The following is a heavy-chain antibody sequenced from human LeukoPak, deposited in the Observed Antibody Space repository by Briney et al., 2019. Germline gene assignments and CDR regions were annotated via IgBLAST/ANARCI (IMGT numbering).Heavy chain of an antibody. J-gene: IGHJ4*02. D-gene: IGHD3-22*01. Sequence: TGGSLRLSCVASGFPFSSFWMTWVRQPPGKGLEWVANIQRDASEKNYVDTVKGRFTISRDNSKNTLYLQMNSLRAEDTAVYYCAKDLSYYYDSSGYYHGLPFDYWGQGTLVTVSS. CDR1: GFPFSSFW. CDR2: IQRDASEK. CDR3: AKDLSYYYDSSGYYHGLPFDY. V-gene: IGHV3-7*01.